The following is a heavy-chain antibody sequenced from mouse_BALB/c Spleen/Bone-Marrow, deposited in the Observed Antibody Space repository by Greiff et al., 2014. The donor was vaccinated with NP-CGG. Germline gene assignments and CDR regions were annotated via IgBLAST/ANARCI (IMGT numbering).Heavy chain of an antibody. CDR2: INSNGGST. J-gene: IGHJ4*01. CDR3: AGDGYYVFYAMDY. D-gene: IGHD2-3*01. Sequence: EVMLVESGGGLVQPGGSLKLSCAASGFTFSSYGMSWVRQTPDKRLELVATINSNGGSTYYPDIVKGRFTISRDNAKNTMYLQMGSLKSEDTAMYYCAGDGYYVFYAMDYWGQGTSVTVSS. CDR1: GFTFSSYG. V-gene: IGHV5-6-3*01.